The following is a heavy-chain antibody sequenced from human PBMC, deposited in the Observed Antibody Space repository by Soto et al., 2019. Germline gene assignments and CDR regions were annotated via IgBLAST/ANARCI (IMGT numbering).Heavy chain of an antibody. CDR3: ARELDYGDRGAFDY. V-gene: IGHV1-18*01. Sequence: ASVKVSCKASGYTFTIYGISWVLQAPGQGLEWMGWISAYNGNTNYAQKLQGRVTMTTDTSTSTAYMELRSLRSDDTAVYYCARELDYGDRGAFDYWGQGTLVTVSS. CDR2: ISAYNGNT. CDR1: GYTFTIYG. D-gene: IGHD4-17*01. J-gene: IGHJ4*02.